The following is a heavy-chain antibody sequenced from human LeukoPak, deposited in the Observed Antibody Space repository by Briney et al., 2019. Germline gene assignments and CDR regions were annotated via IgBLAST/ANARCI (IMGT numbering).Heavy chain of an antibody. CDR2: INPNSRGT. V-gene: IGHV1-2*07. J-gene: IGHJ4*02. CDR1: GYTFTDYF. Sequence: ASVKVSCKASGYTFTDYFIHWVRQVPGQRLEWMGWINPNSRGTKYAHEFQDRVTMTRDTSITTAYMELRSLKSDDTAVYFCAREKGYCSGDSCYGANDNWGQGTLVTVSS. D-gene: IGHD2-15*01. CDR3: AREKGYCSGDSCYGANDN.